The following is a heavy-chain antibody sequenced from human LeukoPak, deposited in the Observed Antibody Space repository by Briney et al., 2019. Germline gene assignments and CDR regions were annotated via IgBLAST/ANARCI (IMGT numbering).Heavy chain of an antibody. CDR2: ISGSGGST. CDR3: AKDRLYYYDSSGEVAFDI. CDR1: GFTFSSYA. J-gene: IGHJ3*02. D-gene: IGHD3-22*01. Sequence: PGGSLRLSCAASGFTFSSYAMSWVRQAPGKGLEWVSAISGSGGSTYYADSVKGRFTISRDNSKNTLYLQMNSLRAEDTAVYYCAKDRLYYYDSSGEVAFDIWGQGTMVTVSS. V-gene: IGHV3-23*01.